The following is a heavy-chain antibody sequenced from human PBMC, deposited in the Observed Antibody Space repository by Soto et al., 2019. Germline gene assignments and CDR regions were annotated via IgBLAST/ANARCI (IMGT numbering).Heavy chain of an antibody. CDR2: ISDGSDYI. D-gene: IGHD2-2*01. J-gene: IGHJ4*02. CDR3: ARKDEGGSRL. V-gene: IGHV3-21*01. Sequence: EVQLVESGGGLVKPGGSLRLSCVASGFTFTSYSMNWVRQAPGKGLEWVSSISDGSDYIVYADSMKGRFTISRDNAKNSLYLELHSQRAEDTAVYFCARKDEGGSRLGGQGTLVTVSS. CDR1: GFTFTSYS.